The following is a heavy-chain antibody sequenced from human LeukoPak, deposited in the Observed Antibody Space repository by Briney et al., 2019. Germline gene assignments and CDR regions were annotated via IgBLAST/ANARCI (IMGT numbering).Heavy chain of an antibody. CDR3: ARDRMMGAYDAFDI. CDR1: GGSISSYY. CDR2: IYTSGST. J-gene: IGHJ3*02. D-gene: IGHD3-16*01. V-gene: IGHV4-4*07. Sequence: SETLSLTCTVSGGSISSYYWSWIRKPAGKGLEWIGRIYTSGSTNYNPSLKSRVTMSVDTSKNQFSLKLSSVTAADTAVYYCARDRMMGAYDAFDIWGQGTMVTVSS.